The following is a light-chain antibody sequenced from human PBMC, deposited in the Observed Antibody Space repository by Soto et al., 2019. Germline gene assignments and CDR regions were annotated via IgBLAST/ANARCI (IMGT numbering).Light chain of an antibody. V-gene: IGKV1-6*01. CDR3: LQDYNYPLT. Sequence: AIQMTQSPSSLSASVGDRVTITCRASQGIRNDLGWYQQKPGKAPNLLIYAASSLQSGVPSRFSGSGSGTDFTLTISSLQHEDCATDYCLQDYNYPLTFGGGTNVEIK. CDR2: AAS. CDR1: QGIRND. J-gene: IGKJ4*01.